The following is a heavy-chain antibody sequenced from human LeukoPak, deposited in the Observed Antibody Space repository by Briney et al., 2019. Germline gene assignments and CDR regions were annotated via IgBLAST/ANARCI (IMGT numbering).Heavy chain of an antibody. V-gene: IGHV4-59*12. J-gene: IGHJ6*03. D-gene: IGHD3-3*01. Sequence: SETLSLTCTVSGGSISSYYWSWIRQPPGKGLEWIGYIYYSGSTNYNPSLKSRVTISVDTSKNQFSLKLSSVTAADTAVYYCARTREDFWSGYPHYYYYMDVWGKGTTVTVSS. CDR1: GGSISSYY. CDR2: IYYSGST. CDR3: ARTREDFWSGYPHYYYYMDV.